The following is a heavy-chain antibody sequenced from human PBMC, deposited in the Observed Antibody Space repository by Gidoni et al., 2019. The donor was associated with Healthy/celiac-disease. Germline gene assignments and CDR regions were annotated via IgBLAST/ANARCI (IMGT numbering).Heavy chain of an antibody. CDR1: GGSISSYY. CDR2: IYYSGST. Sequence: QVQLQESGPGLVKPSEPLSLTCPVSGGSISSYYWSWIRQPPGKGLEWIGYIYYSGSTNYNPSLKSRVTISVDTSKNQFSLKLSSVTAADTAVYYCARERTIFGVDSYYYYGMDVWGQGTTVTVSS. CDR3: ARERTIFGVDSYYYYGMDV. D-gene: IGHD3-3*01. V-gene: IGHV4-59*01. J-gene: IGHJ6*02.